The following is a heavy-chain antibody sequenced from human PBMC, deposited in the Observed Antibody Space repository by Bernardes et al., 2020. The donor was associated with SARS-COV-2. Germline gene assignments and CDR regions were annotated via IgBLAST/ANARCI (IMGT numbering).Heavy chain of an antibody. Sequence: SETLSLTCTVSGDSISSGGYYWSWIRQHPGQGLEWIGYINYSGSTYYNPSLKSRPTIPVDTSKNQFSLRLSSVTAADTAVYYGAKVETLSGYYRGCFDYWGQGISVTVSS. CDR3: AKVETLSGYYRGCFDY. V-gene: IGHV4-31*03. CDR2: INYSGST. J-gene: IGHJ4*02. CDR1: GDSISSGGYY. D-gene: IGHD3-9*01.